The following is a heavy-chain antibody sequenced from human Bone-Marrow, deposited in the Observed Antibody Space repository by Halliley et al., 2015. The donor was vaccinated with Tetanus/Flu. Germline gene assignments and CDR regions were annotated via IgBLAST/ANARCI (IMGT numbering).Heavy chain of an antibody. Sequence: QLVQSGAEVKKPGSSVKVSCKASRGTFSAFGLSWVRQAPGQGLEWMGGIIPIFGTTNYAQKFQDRVTITADKSTSTVYMELSSLKSEDTAMYYCARDRAVSGTYWFDTWGQGTLVIASS. CDR2: IIPIFGTT. CDR3: ARDRAVSGTYWFDT. D-gene: IGHD6-19*01. V-gene: IGHV1-69*06. CDR1: RGTFSAFG. J-gene: IGHJ5*02.